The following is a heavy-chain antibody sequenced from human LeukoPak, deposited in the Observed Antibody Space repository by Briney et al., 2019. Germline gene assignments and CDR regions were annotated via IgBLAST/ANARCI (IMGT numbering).Heavy chain of an antibody. CDR3: LTIVETTFDAFDF. CDR2: INPDDKSA. V-gene: IGHV3-74*01. J-gene: IGHJ3*01. D-gene: IGHD2/OR15-2a*01. Sequence: GGSLRLSCAASGFTFSKYWLHWLRQAPGKGLVWVSRINPDDKSASYADSVKGRFTIARDDARKTLYLQMNSLRAEDTAVYYCLTIVETTFDAFDFWGQGTMVTVS. CDR1: GFTFSKYW.